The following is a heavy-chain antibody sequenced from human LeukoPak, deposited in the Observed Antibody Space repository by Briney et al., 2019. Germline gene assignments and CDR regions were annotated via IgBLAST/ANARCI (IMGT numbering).Heavy chain of an antibody. Sequence: SETLSLTCTVSGGSISSSSYYWGWIRQPPGKGLEWIGSIYYSGSTYYNPSLKSRVTISVDTSKNQLSLKLSSVTAADTAVYYCARDYYDSSGYPFCDYWGQGTLVTVSS. CDR2: IYYSGST. CDR3: ARDYYDSSGYPFCDY. CDR1: GGSISSSSYY. V-gene: IGHV4-39*07. D-gene: IGHD3-22*01. J-gene: IGHJ4*02.